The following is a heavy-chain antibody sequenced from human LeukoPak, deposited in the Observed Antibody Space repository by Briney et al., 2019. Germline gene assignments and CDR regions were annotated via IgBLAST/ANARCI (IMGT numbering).Heavy chain of an antibody. J-gene: IGHJ4*02. CDR1: GFTFSSYA. D-gene: IGHD3-9*01. CDR3: AKDGILTGYSSKNYSDY. V-gene: IGHV3-30*04. CDR2: ISYDGSNK. Sequence: GGSLRLSCAASGFTFSSYAMHWVRQAPGKGLEWVAVISYDGSNKYYADSVKGRFTISRDNSKNTLYLQMNSLRAEDTAVYYCAKDGILTGYSSKNYSDYWGQGTLVTVSS.